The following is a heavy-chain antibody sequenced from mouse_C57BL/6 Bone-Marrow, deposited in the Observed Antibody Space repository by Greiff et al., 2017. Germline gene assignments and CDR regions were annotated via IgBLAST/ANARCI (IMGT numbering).Heavy chain of an antibody. V-gene: IGHV1-69*01. D-gene: IGHD2-3*01. J-gene: IGHJ4*01. Sequence: VQLQQPGAELVMPGASVKLSCKASGYTFTSYWMHWVKQRPGQGLERIGEIDPSDSYTNYNQKFKGKSTLTVDKSSSTAYMQLSSLTSEDSAVYYCARKGVYDGYYFYYAMDYWGQGTSVTVSS. CDR1: GYTFTSYW. CDR3: ARKGVYDGYYFYYAMDY. CDR2: IDPSDSYT.